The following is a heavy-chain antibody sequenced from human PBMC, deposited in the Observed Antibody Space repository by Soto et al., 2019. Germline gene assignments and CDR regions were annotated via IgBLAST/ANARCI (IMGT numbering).Heavy chain of an antibody. Sequence: EVQLAESGGGLVLTGGSLRLSCAASGFSFVSYWMHWVRQVPGEGLAWVSRINGNADNSDYADSVKGRFTIPRDNAMNRLYLQMDSLRPDDTGVYYCVRDFRGAVAGSEFDHWGQGTLVTVSS. CDR1: GFSFVSYW. CDR2: INGNADNS. CDR3: VRDFRGAVAGSEFDH. D-gene: IGHD6-19*01. V-gene: IGHV3-74*01. J-gene: IGHJ4*02.